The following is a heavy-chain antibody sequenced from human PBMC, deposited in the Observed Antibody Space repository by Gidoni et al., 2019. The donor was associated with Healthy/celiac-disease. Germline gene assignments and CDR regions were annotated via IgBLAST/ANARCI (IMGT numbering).Heavy chain of an antibody. J-gene: IGHJ3*02. CDR2: ISGSGGRT. Sequence: EVQLLESGGGLVQPGGSLRLSCAASGFTFSSSAMSWVRQAPGKGLEWVAAISGSGGRTYYADSVKGRFTISRDNSKNTLYLQMNSLRAEDTAVYYCAKGGSGDFWSGYSSQDAFDIWGQGTMVTVSS. CDR1: GFTFSSSA. V-gene: IGHV3-23*01. CDR3: AKGGSGDFWSGYSSQDAFDI. D-gene: IGHD3-3*01.